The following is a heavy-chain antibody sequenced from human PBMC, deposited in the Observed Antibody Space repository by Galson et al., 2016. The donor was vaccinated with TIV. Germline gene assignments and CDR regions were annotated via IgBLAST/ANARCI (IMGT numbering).Heavy chain of an antibody. CDR3: ARAPDYGGNFGGTGETHSYYFHY. Sequence: SLRLSCAASGFTFSSFGMHWVRQAPGKGLEWVALTWYDGTNTYYADSVKGRFTISRDNSKNTLFVQMNSLRAEDTAVYYCARAPDYGGNFGGTGETHSYYFHYWGQGTLVTVSS. CDR1: GFTFSSFG. J-gene: IGHJ4*02. V-gene: IGHV3-33*01. D-gene: IGHD4-23*01. CDR2: TWYDGTNT.